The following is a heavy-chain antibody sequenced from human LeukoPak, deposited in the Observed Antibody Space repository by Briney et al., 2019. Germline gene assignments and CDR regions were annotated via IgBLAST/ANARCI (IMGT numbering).Heavy chain of an antibody. V-gene: IGHV3-9*01. J-gene: IGHJ4*02. Sequence: GRSLRLSCAASGFTFDDYAMHWVRQAPGKGLEWVSGISWNSGSIGYADSVKGRFTISRDNAKNSLYLQMNSLRAEDTALYYCAKGGYSYGTKFDYWGQGTLVTVSS. CDR2: ISWNSGSI. CDR3: AKGGYSYGTKFDY. CDR1: GFTFDDYA. D-gene: IGHD5-18*01.